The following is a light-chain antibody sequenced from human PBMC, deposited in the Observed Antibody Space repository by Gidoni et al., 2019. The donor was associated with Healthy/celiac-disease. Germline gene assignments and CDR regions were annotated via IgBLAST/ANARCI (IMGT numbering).Light chain of an antibody. V-gene: IGKV2-28*01. CDR1: QSLLHSNGCNY. CDR2: LGS. Sequence: IVMTQSPLSLPVTPGEPASIACRSSQSLLHSNGCNYLDWYLQKPGQSPQLLIYLGSTRASGVPDRFSGSGSGTDFTLKISRVEAEDVGVYYCMQALQTPYTFGQGTKLEIK. J-gene: IGKJ2*01. CDR3: MQALQTPYT.